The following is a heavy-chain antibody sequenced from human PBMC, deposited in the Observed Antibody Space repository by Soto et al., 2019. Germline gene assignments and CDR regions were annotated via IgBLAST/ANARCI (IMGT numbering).Heavy chain of an antibody. CDR3: AREDWAAKARSDP. CDR2: TTYSGST. V-gene: IGHV4-31*03. J-gene: IGHJ5*02. Sequence: PSETLSLTCIGSGGSLSIGDYYLSWLRQHTGKGLEWIGYTTYSGSTYYNPSLKSRVTISIDTSNNKFSLKLNSVTAADTDVYYCAREDWAAKARSDPWGQGTLVTVSS. D-gene: IGHD2-15*01. CDR1: GGSLSIGDYY.